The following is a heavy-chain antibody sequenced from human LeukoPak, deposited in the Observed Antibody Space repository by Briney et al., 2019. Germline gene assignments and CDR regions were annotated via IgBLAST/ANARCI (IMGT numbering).Heavy chain of an antibody. Sequence: SETLSLTCTVSGGSISSHYWSWIRQPPGKGLEWIGCIYYSGSTNYNPSLKSRVTISVDTSKNQFSLKLSSVTAADTAVYYCARVPDPYYYDSSGYYSFWFDPWGQGTLVTVSS. CDR2: IYYSGST. CDR1: GGSISSHY. CDR3: ARVPDPYYYDSSGYYSFWFDP. D-gene: IGHD3-22*01. V-gene: IGHV4-59*11. J-gene: IGHJ5*02.